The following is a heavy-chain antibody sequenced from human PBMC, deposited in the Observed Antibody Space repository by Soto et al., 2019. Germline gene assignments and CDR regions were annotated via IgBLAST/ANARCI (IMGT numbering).Heavy chain of an antibody. Sequence: GGSLRLSCAASGFTFRNYGMHWVRHAPGKGLEWVAVMSYDVKNINYADSVKGRFTISRDISKSMLFLQTNSLRAEDTAVYYCAKERAGGSRSYYNHYFYFGMDVWGQGTMVTVSS. V-gene: IGHV3-30*18. D-gene: IGHD1-26*01. CDR1: GFTFRNYG. CDR3: AKERAGGSRSYYNHYFYFGMDV. J-gene: IGHJ6*02. CDR2: MSYDVKNI.